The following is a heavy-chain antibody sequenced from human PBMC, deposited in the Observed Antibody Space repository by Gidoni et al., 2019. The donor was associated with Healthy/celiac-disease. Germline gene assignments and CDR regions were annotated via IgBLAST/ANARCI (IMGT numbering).Heavy chain of an antibody. V-gene: IGHV1-69*01. J-gene: IGHJ6*02. D-gene: IGHD2-15*01. CDR3: ARGPTDCSGGSCYYYYYGMDV. CDR1: GGTFSSYA. CDR2: IIPIFGTA. Sequence: SCKASGGTFSSYAISWVRQAPGQGLEWMGGIIPIFGTANYAQKFQGRVTITADESTSTAYMELSSLRSEDTAVYYCARGPTDCSGGSCYYYYYGMDVWGQGTTVTVSS.